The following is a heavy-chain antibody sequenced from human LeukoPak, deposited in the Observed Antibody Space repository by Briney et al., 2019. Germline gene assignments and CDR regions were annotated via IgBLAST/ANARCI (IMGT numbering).Heavy chain of an antibody. D-gene: IGHD3-10*01. V-gene: IGHV3-7*01. CDR1: GFTCSSYW. Sequence: GGSLRLSCAASGFTCSSYWMSWVRQAPGKGLEWVANIKQDGSEKYYVDSVKGRFTISRDNAKNSLYLQMNSLRAEDTAVYYCAALWQSSTGYWGQGTLVTVSS. CDR2: IKQDGSEK. J-gene: IGHJ4*02. CDR3: AALWQSSTGY.